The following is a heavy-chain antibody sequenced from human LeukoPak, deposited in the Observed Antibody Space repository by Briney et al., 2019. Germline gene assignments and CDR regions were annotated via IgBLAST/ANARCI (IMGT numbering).Heavy chain of an antibody. J-gene: IGHJ5*02. V-gene: IGHV4-39*07. D-gene: IGHD4-11*01. CDR3: ARVGSSRGNYVVVNWFDP. Sequence: PSETLSLTCTVSGGSLTSSSYYWGWIRQPPGKGLEWIGSIYYSGSTYYKSSLKSRVTISVDTSKNQFSLKLSSVTAADTAVYYCARVGSSRGNYVVVNWFDPWGQGTLVTVSS. CDR2: IYYSGST. CDR1: GGSLTSSSYY.